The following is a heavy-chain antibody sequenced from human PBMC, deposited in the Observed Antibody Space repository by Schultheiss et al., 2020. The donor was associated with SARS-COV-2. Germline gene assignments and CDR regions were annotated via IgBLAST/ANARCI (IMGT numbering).Heavy chain of an antibody. D-gene: IGHD5-12*01. CDR3: TTWMWASNNF. Sequence: GGSLRLSCGGSGFTFNAYAMSWVRQAPGKGLEWVGRTKNKASKYTTEYAASVKGRFTISRDDSQNSLNLQMNTLKTEDTAIYYCTTWMWASNNFWGRGTLVTVSS. CDR2: TKNKASKYTT. J-gene: IGHJ4*02. CDR1: GFTFNAYA. V-gene: IGHV3-72*01.